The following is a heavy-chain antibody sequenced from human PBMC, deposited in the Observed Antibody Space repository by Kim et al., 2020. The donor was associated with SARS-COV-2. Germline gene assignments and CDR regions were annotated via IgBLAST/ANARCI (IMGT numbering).Heavy chain of an antibody. J-gene: IGHJ4*02. CDR3: ARENWNSLYFDY. CDR1: GFTFSSYS. V-gene: IGHV3-21*01. Sequence: GGSLRLSCAASGFTFSSYSMNWVRQAPGKGLEWVSSISSSSSYIYYADSVKGRFTISRDNAKNSLYLQMNSLRAEDTAVYYCARENWNSLYFDYWGQGTLVTVSS. D-gene: IGHD1-7*01. CDR2: ISSSSSYI.